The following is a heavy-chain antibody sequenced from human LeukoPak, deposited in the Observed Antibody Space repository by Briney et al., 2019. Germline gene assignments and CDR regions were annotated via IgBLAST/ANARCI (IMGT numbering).Heavy chain of an antibody. Sequence: VGSLRLSCAASGFTFDDYGMSWVRQAPGKGLEWVSGINWNGGSTGYADSVKGRFTISRDNAKSSMWLQMNSLRDEDTAVYYCARDQTPFYWGQGSLVTVSS. V-gene: IGHV3-20*04. CDR2: INWNGGST. CDR3: ARDQTPFY. D-gene: IGHD2-15*01. CDR1: GFTFDDYG. J-gene: IGHJ4*02.